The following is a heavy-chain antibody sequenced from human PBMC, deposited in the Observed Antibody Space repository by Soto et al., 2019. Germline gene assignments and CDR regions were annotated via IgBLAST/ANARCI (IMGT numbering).Heavy chain of an antibody. V-gene: IGHV4-39*01. Sequence: ETLSLTCTVSGGSISSSSYYWGWIRQPPGKGLEWIGSIYYSGSTYYNPSLKSRVTISVDTSKNQFSLKLSSVTAADTAVYYCARLLVVKTYYFDYWGQGTLVTVSS. D-gene: IGHD3-22*01. CDR3: ARLLVVKTYYFDY. CDR2: IYYSGST. CDR1: GGSISSSSYY. J-gene: IGHJ4*02.